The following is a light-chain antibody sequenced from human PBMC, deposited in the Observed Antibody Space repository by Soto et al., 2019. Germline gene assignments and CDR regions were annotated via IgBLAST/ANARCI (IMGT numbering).Light chain of an antibody. J-gene: IGKJ1*01. CDR1: QSFSSSY. V-gene: IGKV3D-20*01. Sequence: VGLTQSPATLSLSPGERATLSCGASQSFSSSYLAWYQQKPGLAPRLLIYDASSRATGIPDRFSGSGSGTDFTLTISRLEPEDFAVYYCQQYGNSPQTFGQGAKVDIK. CDR3: QQYGNSPQT. CDR2: DAS.